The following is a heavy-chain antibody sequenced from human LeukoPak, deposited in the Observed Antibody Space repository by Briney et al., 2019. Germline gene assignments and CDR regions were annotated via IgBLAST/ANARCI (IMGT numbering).Heavy chain of an antibody. D-gene: IGHD2-2*01. Sequence: SETLSLTCTVSGGSISSSSYYWGWIRQPPGKGLEWIGEINHSGSTNYNPSLKSRVTISVDTSKNQFSLKLSSVTAADTAVYYCARGRHCSSTGCRGRYFDYWGQGTLVTVSS. CDR1: GGSISSSSYY. CDR3: ARGRHCSSTGCRGRYFDY. V-gene: IGHV4-39*07. J-gene: IGHJ4*02. CDR2: INHSGST.